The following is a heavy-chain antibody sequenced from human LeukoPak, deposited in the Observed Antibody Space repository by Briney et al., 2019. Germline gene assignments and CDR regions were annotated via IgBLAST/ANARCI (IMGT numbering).Heavy chain of an antibody. Sequence: PGGSLSLSCVASGFTFSSYWMSWVRQAAGKGREWVAEIKQDGSEKKYVDSIKGRFTISRDNAKNSLYLQMNSLRAEDTAVYYCARGYYYGSGSYLGYWGQGTLVTVSS. J-gene: IGHJ4*02. D-gene: IGHD3-10*01. CDR2: IKQDGSEK. V-gene: IGHV3-7*03. CDR1: GFTFSSYW. CDR3: ARGYYYGSGSYLGY.